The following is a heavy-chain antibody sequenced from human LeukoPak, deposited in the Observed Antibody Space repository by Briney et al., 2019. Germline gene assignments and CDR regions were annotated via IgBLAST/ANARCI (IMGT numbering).Heavy chain of an antibody. CDR3: ARERSYYRGQTGYFDY. J-gene: IGHJ4*02. CDR1: GFTFSSYW. D-gene: IGHD1-26*01. CDR2: INSDGSST. V-gene: IGHV3-74*01. Sequence: GGSLRLSCAASGFTFSSYWMHWVRQAPGKGLVWVSRINSDGSSTSYADSVKGRFTISRDNSKNTLYLQMNSLRAEDTAVYYCARERSYYRGQTGYFDYWGQGTLVTVSS.